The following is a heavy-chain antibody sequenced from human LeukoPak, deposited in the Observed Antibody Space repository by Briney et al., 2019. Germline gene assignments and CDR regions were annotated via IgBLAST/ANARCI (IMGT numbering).Heavy chain of an antibody. Sequence: SETLSLTCAVYGGSFSGYYWSWIRQPPGKGLEWLREINHSGSTNYNPSLKSRVTISVDTSKNQFSLKLSSVTAADTAVYYCARGQTRVVRGVTTYYFDYWGQGTLVTVSS. J-gene: IGHJ4*02. CDR1: GGSFSGYY. CDR2: INHSGST. CDR3: ARGQTRVVRGVTTYYFDY. V-gene: IGHV4-34*01. D-gene: IGHD3-10*01.